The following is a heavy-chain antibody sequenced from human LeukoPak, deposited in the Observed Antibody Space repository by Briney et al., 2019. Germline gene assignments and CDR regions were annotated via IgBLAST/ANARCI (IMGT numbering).Heavy chain of an antibody. D-gene: IGHD2-15*01. J-gene: IGHJ4*02. V-gene: IGHV1-69*13. CDR2: IIPIFGTA. CDR3: AIGPRSLRYYFDY. Sequence: SVTVSFKASVGTLSSYAISWVRQAPGQGLEWVGGIIPIFGTANYAQKFQGRVTITADESTSTAYMELSSLRSEDTAVYYCAIGPRSLRYYFDYWGQGTLVTVSS. CDR1: VGTLSSYA.